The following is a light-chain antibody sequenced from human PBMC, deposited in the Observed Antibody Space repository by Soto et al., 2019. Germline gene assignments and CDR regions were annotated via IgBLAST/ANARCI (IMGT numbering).Light chain of an antibody. CDR1: NIGSKS. CDR2: DDR. Sequence: SYELTQPPSVSVAPGQTARITCGGNNIGSKSVHWYQQKPGQAPVLVVYDDRDRPLGIPERFSGSNPGNMATLTISRVEAGDEADYYCQVWDTSSDLVVFGGGTKLTVL. J-gene: IGLJ2*01. V-gene: IGLV3-21*02. CDR3: QVWDTSSDLVV.